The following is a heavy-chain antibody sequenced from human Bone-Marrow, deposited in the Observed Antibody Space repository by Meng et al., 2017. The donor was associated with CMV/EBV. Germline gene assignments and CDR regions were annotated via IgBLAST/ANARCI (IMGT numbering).Heavy chain of an antibody. CDR2: IIPIFGTA. CDR3: ARDDFGGGLRQNYYGMDV. D-gene: IGHD4-23*01. J-gene: IGHJ6*02. CDR1: GYTLTELS. V-gene: IGHV1-69*05. Sequence: SVKVSCKVSGYTLTELSMHWVRQAPGKGLEWMGGIIPIFGTANYAQKFQGRVTITTDESTSTAYMELSSLRSEDTAVYYCARDDFGGGLRQNYYGMDVWGQGTTVTVSS.